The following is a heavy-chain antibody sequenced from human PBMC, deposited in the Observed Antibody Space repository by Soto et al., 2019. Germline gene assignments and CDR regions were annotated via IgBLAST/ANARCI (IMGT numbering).Heavy chain of an antibody. D-gene: IGHD2-2*02. Sequence: SVKLSSEASGYAFTSYDLKSARHATGQGLEWMGWMNPNSGNTGYAQKFQGRVTMTRNTSISTAYMGLSSLRSEDTAVYYCARGRIVLVPAAILNDYWGQGTLVTVSS. V-gene: IGHV1-8*01. J-gene: IGHJ4*02. CDR1: GYAFTSYD. CDR2: MNPNSGNT. CDR3: ARGRIVLVPAAILNDY.